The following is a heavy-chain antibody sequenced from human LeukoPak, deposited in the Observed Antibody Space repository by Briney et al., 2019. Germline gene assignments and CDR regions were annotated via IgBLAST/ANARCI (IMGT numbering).Heavy chain of an antibody. Sequence: ASVKVSCKASGYTFTGYYMHWVRQAPGKGLEWMGWINPISGNTNYAQKFQGSVTMTRDTSITTVYMELNRLTSDDTAVYYCARDMFPMVRGVVGYFYYYMDVWGKGTTVTVS. J-gene: IGHJ6*03. CDR3: ARDMFPMVRGVVGYFYYYMDV. D-gene: IGHD3-10*01. V-gene: IGHV1-2*02. CDR2: INPISGNT. CDR1: GYTFTGYY.